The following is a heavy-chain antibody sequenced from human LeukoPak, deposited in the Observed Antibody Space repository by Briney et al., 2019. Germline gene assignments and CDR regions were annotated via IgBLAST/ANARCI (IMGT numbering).Heavy chain of an antibody. CDR1: GFTFSNYA. V-gene: IGHV3-23*01. CDR2: ISGSGGTT. CDR3: ASSSGWSQIVDY. J-gene: IGHJ4*02. D-gene: IGHD6-19*01. Sequence: GGSLRLSCAASGFTFSNYAMNWVRQAPGKGLEWVSAISGSGGTTYYADSVKGRFTISRDNSKNTLYLQMNSLRAEDTAVYYCASSSGWSQIVDYWGQGTLVTVSS.